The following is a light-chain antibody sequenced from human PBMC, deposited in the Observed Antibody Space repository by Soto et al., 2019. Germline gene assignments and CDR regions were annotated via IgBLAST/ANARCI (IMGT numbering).Light chain of an antibody. V-gene: IGKV1D-12*01. Sequence: DIQMTQSPSSVSASVGDRVTITCRASLGIGSWLAWYQQSPGQPPKLLIYAASNLQSGVPSRFSGSGSETDFTLTITSLQPEDVGTYFCQQAASHPVTFGGGTKVEIK. J-gene: IGKJ4*01. CDR2: AAS. CDR3: QQAASHPVT. CDR1: LGIGSW.